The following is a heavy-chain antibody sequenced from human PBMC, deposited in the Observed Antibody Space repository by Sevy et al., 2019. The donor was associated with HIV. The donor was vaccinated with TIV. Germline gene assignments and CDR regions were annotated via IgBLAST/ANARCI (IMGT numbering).Heavy chain of an antibody. J-gene: IGHJ5*02. CDR2: MNQDGGTK. D-gene: IGHD5-18*01. CDR1: GFPFSMYW. V-gene: IGHV3-7*03. CDR3: VGVHSDGWAFGS. Sequence: GGSLRLSCAASGFPFSMYWMYWVRQAPGKGLEWVATMNQDGGTKYYVDSVKGRFTISRDNAKNSLYLLMNSLRAEDTAIYYCVGVHSDGWAFGSWGQGTLVTVSS.